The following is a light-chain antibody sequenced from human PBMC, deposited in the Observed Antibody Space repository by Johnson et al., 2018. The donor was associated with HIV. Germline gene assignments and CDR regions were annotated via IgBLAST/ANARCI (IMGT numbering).Light chain of an antibody. CDR3: GTWDSSLSAGFYV. Sequence: QSVLTQPPSVSAAPGQKVTISCSGSSSNIGNNYVSWYQQLPGTAPKLLIYDNNKLPSGIPDRFSGSKSGTSATLGITGLQTGDEADYYCGTWDSSLSAGFYVFGSGTKLTVL. V-gene: IGLV1-51*01. CDR1: SSNIGNNY. J-gene: IGLJ1*01. CDR2: DNN.